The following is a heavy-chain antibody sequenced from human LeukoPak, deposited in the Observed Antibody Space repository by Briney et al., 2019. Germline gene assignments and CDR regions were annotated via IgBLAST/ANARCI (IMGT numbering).Heavy chain of an antibody. CDR1: GFTFSSYS. J-gene: IGHJ4*02. CDR3: ASSVGAPRLDY. CDR2: ISSSSSYI. D-gene: IGHD6-6*01. Sequence: GGSLRLSCAASGFTFSSYSMNWVRQAPGKGLEWVSSISSSSSYIYYADSVKGRFTISRDNAKDSLYLQMNSLRAEDTAVYYCASSVGAPRLDYWGQGTLVTVSS. V-gene: IGHV3-21*01.